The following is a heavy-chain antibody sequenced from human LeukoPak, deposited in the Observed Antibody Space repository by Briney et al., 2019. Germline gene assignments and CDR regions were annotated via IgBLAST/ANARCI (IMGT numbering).Heavy chain of an antibody. CDR1: GFTFSDDW. D-gene: IGHD4-23*01. J-gene: IGHJ4*02. V-gene: IGHV3-7*03. CDR2: INQVGSVR. Sequence: GGSLRLSCEAYGFTFSDDWMNWVRQAPGKGLECVANINQVGSVRYYMDSVKGRFTISRDNSKNSLSLQMNSLRADDTAVYFCARGLRWPDFGGQGTLVTVSS. CDR3: ARGLRWPDF.